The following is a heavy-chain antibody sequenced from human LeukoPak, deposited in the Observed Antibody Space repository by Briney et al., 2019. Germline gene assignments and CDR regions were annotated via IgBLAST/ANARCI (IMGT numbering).Heavy chain of an antibody. D-gene: IGHD4-17*01. J-gene: IGHJ4*02. CDR3: ARDTARAPHFDY. Sequence: GGSLRLSCAASGFTFSSYSMNWVRQAPGKGLEWVSSISSSSSYIYYADSVKGRFTISRDNAKSSLYLQMNSLRAEDTAVYYCARDTARAPHFDYWGQGTLVTVSS. CDR1: GFTFSSYS. CDR2: ISSSSSYI. V-gene: IGHV3-21*01.